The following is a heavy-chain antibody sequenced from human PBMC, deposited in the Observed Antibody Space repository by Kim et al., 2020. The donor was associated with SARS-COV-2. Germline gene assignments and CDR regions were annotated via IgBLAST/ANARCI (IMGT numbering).Heavy chain of an antibody. CDR3: ASSGSYYYYGMDV. V-gene: IGHV4-34*01. CDR2: INHSGST. D-gene: IGHD3-10*01. CDR1: GGSFSGYY. Sequence: SETLSLTCAVYGGSFSGYYWSWIRQPPGKGLEWIGEINHSGSTNYNPSLKSRVTISVDTPKNQFSLKLSSVTAADTAVYYCASSGSYYYYGMDVWGQGSTVTVSS. J-gene: IGHJ6*02.